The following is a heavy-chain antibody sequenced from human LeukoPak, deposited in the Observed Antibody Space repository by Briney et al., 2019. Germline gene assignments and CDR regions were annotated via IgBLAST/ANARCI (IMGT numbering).Heavy chain of an antibody. Sequence: PGGSLRLSCAVSGFTLSSYAMNWVRQAPGKGLEWVSGIGGSGGNTYYADSVKGRFTISRDNSKNTQELKMNSLRAEDTAVYYCAKDGRSTTPGYWGQGTLVTVSS. D-gene: IGHD2-2*01. CDR1: GFTLSSYA. CDR3: AKDGRSTTPGY. CDR2: IGGSGGNT. J-gene: IGHJ4*02. V-gene: IGHV3-23*01.